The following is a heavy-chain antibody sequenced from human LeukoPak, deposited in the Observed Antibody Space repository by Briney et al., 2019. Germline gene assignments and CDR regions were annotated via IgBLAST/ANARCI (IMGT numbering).Heavy chain of an antibody. D-gene: IGHD6-13*01. V-gene: IGHV3-66*01. Sequence: PGGSLRLSCAASGFTVSSNYMSWVRQAPGKGLEWVSVIYSGGSTYYADSVKGRFTISRDNSKNTLYLQMNSLRAEDTAVYYCARDFSYTPLGPDSSSSPFDPWGQGTLVTVSS. J-gene: IGHJ5*02. CDR1: GFTVSSNY. CDR2: IYSGGST. CDR3: ARDFSYTPLGPDSSSSPFDP.